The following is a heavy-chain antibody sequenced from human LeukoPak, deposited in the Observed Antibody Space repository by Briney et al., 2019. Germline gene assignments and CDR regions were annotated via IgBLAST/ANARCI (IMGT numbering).Heavy chain of an antibody. D-gene: IGHD5-18*01. J-gene: IGHJ6*03. V-gene: IGHV3-53*01. CDR2: IYTGGST. Sequence: GGSLRLSCAASGFAVSSNYMSWVRQTPGKGLEWVSVIYTGGSTYYADSVKGRFTISRDNSKNTLYLQMNSLRAEDTAVYYCAKAPWIQLPYYMDVWGKGTTVTVSS. CDR3: AKAPWIQLPYYMDV. CDR1: GFAVSSNY.